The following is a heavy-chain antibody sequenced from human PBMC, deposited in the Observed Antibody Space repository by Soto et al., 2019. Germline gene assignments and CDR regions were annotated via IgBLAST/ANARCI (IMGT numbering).Heavy chain of an antibody. CDR3: ARGDIAVAGIGGY. Sequence: QVQLVESGGGVVQPGRSLRLSCAASGFTFSSYGMHWVRQAPGKGLEWVAVIWYDGSNKYYADSVKGRFTISRDNSKNTLYLQMNSLRAEETAVYYCARGDIAVAGIGGYWGQGTLVTVSS. CDR1: GFTFSSYG. D-gene: IGHD6-19*01. V-gene: IGHV3-33*01. J-gene: IGHJ4*02. CDR2: IWYDGSNK.